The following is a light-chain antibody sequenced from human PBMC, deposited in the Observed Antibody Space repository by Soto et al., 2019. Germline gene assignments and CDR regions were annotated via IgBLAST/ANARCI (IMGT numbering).Light chain of an antibody. J-gene: IGKJ4*02. V-gene: IGKV1-27*01. Sequence: DVQMTQSPSSLSAFVGDRVTITCRARQGIAPYLAWFQQKPGKVPKLLIYATSTLQSGVPSRFSGSGSRTDFTLTISSVQPEDVATYYCQKYNTAPLTCGGGTKVEIK. CDR3: QKYNTAPLT. CDR2: ATS. CDR1: QGIAPY.